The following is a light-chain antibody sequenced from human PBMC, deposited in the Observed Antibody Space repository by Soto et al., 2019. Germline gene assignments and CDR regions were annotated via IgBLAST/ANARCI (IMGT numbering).Light chain of an antibody. CDR3: QQVKSYPRT. J-gene: IGKJ4*01. CDR2: AAS. Sequence: DIQMTQSPSSLSASVGHRVTITCRASQSISSYLNWYQQKPGKAPKLLIYAASSLQSGVPSRFSGRKVGTQFILTIDSLQPEDFATYYCQQVKSYPRTFGGGTKVDTK. CDR1: QSISSY. V-gene: IGKV1-39*01.